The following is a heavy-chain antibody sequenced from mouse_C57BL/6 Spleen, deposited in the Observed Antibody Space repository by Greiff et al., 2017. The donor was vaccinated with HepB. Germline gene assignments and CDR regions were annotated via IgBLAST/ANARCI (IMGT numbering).Heavy chain of an antibody. D-gene: IGHD2-10*02. Sequence: EVQVVESGGGLVKPGGSLKLSCAASGFTFSSYAMSWVRQTPEKRLEWVATISDGGSYTYYPDNVKGRFTISRDNAKNNLYLQMSHLKSEDTAMYYCAREYGNYGFAYWGQGTLVTVSA. CDR3: AREYGNYGFAY. CDR2: ISDGGSYT. J-gene: IGHJ3*01. CDR1: GFTFSSYA. V-gene: IGHV5-4*01.